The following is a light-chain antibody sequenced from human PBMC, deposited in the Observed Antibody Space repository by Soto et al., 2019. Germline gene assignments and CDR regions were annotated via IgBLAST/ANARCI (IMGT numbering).Light chain of an antibody. V-gene: IGKV2-28*01. Sequence: DIVMTQSPLSLPVTPGEPASISCRSSQSLLHSNGYNSLVWYLQKPGQSPQVLVYLGSNRASGVTDKFSGSGSGKDFTLKISRVEAEDVGVYYCMQALQTPYTFGQGTKLEIK. J-gene: IGKJ2*01. CDR3: MQALQTPYT. CDR1: QSLLHSNGYNS. CDR2: LGS.